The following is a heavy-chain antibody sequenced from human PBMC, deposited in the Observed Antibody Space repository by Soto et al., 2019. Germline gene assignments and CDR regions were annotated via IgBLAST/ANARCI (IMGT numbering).Heavy chain of an antibody. CDR2: IYYSGST. V-gene: IGHV4-39*01. CDR1: GGSISSSSYY. J-gene: IGHJ4*02. CDR3: ARLSYGDYWIDY. D-gene: IGHD4-17*01. Sequence: SETLSLTCTVSGGSISSSSYYWGWIRQPPGKGLEWIGSIYYSGSTYYNPSLKSRVTISVDTSKNQFSLKLSSVTAADTAVYYCARLSYGDYWIDYWGQGTLVTVSS.